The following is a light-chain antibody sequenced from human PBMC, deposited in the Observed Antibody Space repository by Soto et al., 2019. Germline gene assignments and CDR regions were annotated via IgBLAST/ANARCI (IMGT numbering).Light chain of an antibody. J-gene: IGKJ1*01. CDR3: HQYGSLPRT. Sequence: EIVLTQSPGTLSLSPGERATLSCRASQSVSSSYLAWYQQKPGQAPRLLTYGASSRATGIPDRFSGSGSGTGFTLTISRLEPEDFAVYYCHQYGSLPRTFGHGTKVEIK. V-gene: IGKV3-20*01. CDR2: GAS. CDR1: QSVSSSY.